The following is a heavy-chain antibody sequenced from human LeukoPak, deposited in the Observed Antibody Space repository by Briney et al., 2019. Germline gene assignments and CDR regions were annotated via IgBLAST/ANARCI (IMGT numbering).Heavy chain of an antibody. CDR1: GYTFTSYG. CDR2: ISAYNGNT. Sequence: EASVKVSCKASGYTFTSYGISWVRQAPGQGLEWMGWISAYNGNTNYAQKLQGRVTMTTDTSTSTAYMELRSLRSDDTAVYYCARRLDGRYDYYYMDVWGKGTTVTVSS. J-gene: IGHJ6*03. D-gene: IGHD5-24*01. V-gene: IGHV1-18*01. CDR3: ARRLDGRYDYYYMDV.